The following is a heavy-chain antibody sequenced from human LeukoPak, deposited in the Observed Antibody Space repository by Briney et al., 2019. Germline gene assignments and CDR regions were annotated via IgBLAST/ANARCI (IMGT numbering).Heavy chain of an antibody. V-gene: IGHV4-39*02. CDR1: GGSIRSSYYY. CDR3: VRDRNSNLRLGF. Sequence: SETLSLTCTVSGGSIRSSYYYWGWIRQPPGKGLEWIGSIYDSGSTYYNPSLKSRVTISVDTSKNQFSLKLNSVTAADTAVYYCVRDRNSNLRLGFWGQGALVTVSS. D-gene: IGHD5-12*01. CDR2: IYDSGST. J-gene: IGHJ4*02.